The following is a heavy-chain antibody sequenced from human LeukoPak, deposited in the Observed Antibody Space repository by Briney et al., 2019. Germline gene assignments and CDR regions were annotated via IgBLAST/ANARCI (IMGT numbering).Heavy chain of an antibody. Sequence: GGSLRLSCAASGFTFSSYTMHWVRQAPGKGLEWVAPISYDDSNKYYADSVKGRFTISRDNPANTLYLQMNSLRADDTAVYYCARGRFYSWELRGAFDVWGQGTMVTVSS. CDR3: ARGRFYSWELRGAFDV. D-gene: IGHD1-26*01. V-gene: IGHV3-30*04. J-gene: IGHJ3*01. CDR2: ISYDDSNK. CDR1: GFTFSSYT.